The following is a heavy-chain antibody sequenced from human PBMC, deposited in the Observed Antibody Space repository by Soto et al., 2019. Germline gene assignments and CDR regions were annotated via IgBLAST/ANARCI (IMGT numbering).Heavy chain of an antibody. V-gene: IGHV3-15*07. CDR1: GFTFSNAW. CDR3: TTDSYSTIIIVRFDY. J-gene: IGHJ4*01. D-gene: IGHD3-22*01. Sequence: GGSLRLSCAASGFTFSNAWINWVRQAPGKGLEWVGRIKSKTDGGTTDYAEPVKGRFAISRDDSNNIVYLQMNSLKIEDTAVYYCTTDSYSTIIIVRFDYWGHGTLVTVS. CDR2: IKSKTDGGTT.